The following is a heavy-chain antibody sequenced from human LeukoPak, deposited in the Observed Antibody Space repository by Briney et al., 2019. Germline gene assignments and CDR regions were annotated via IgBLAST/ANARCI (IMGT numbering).Heavy chain of an antibody. V-gene: IGHV1-3*01. CDR3: ARDGIPYCSSTSCPSGRRDWYFDL. CDR2: INAGNGNT. Sequence: ASVKVSCKASGYTFTSYAMHWVRQAPGQRLEWMGWINAGNGNTKYSQKFQGRVTITRDTSASTAYMELRSLRSDDTAVYYCARDGIPYCSSTSCPSGRRDWYFDLWGRGILVTVSS. J-gene: IGHJ2*01. CDR1: GYTFTSYA. D-gene: IGHD2-2*01.